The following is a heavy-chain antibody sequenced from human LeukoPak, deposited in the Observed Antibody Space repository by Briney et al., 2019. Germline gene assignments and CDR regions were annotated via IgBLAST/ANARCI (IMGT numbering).Heavy chain of an antibody. CDR3: AVGGHCSSTSCYTGLDY. V-gene: IGHV1-69*05. CDR1: GGTFSSYA. CDR2: IIPIFGTA. D-gene: IGHD2-2*02. Sequence: SVKVSCKASGGTFSSYAISWVRQAPGQGLEWMGGIIPIFGTANYAQKFQGRVTITTDESTSTAYMELSSLRSEDTAVYYCAVGGHCSSTSCYTGLDYWGQGTLVTVSS. J-gene: IGHJ4*02.